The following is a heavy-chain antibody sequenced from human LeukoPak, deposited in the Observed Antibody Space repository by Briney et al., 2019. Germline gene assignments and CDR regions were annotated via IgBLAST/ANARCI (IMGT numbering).Heavy chain of an antibody. CDR1: GFTFRNYA. CDR3: ARRPSNYYDSNDFYWDNWFDP. J-gene: IGHJ5*02. V-gene: IGHV3-30*04. D-gene: IGHD3-22*01. CDR2: ISYAGSNE. Sequence: GGSLRLSCAPSGFTFRNYAMHWVRQAPGKGLEWVAVISYAGSNEHYADSVKGRFTISRDNSKNTLFLQMNSLRAEDTAVYYCARRPSNYYDSNDFYWDNWFDPWGQGILVTVSS.